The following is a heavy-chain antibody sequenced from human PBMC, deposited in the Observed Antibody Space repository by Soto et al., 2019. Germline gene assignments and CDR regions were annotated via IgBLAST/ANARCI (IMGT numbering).Heavy chain of an antibody. CDR2: LNPNTGDT. CDR1: GYSFTRYS. J-gene: IGHJ4*02. Sequence: QVQLIQSGPEVKKPGAAVKVSCRTSGYSFTRYSIHWVRQAPGQGLEWMGWLNPNTGDTRLAQKFEGRVTLSRDTSVTTVYMHLSGLRSDDTAVFFCSVYFDDPQEASCWGQGTLVTVTS. D-gene: IGHD1-1*01. V-gene: IGHV1-2*02. CDR3: SVYFDDPQEASC.